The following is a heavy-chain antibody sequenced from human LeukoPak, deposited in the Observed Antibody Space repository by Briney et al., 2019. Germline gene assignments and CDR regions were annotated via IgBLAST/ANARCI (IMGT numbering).Heavy chain of an antibody. D-gene: IGHD6-6*01. J-gene: IGHJ4*02. CDR3: ARGYEDLGLKGKYSSSSGLCYFDY. V-gene: IGHV4-59*12. CDR2: IYYSGST. Sequence: KSSETLSLTCTVSGGSISSYYWSWIRQPPGKGLEWIGYIYYSGSTNYNPSLKSRVTISVDTSKNQFSLKLSSVTAADTAVYYCARGYEDLGLKGKYSSSSGLCYFDYWGQGTLVTVSS. CDR1: GGSISSYY.